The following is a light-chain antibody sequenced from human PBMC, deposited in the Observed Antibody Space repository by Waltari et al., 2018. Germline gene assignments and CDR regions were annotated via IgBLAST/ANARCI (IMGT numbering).Light chain of an antibody. CDR3: QQYYSTPRT. V-gene: IGKV4-1*01. J-gene: IGKJ1*01. CDR1: QSVLYSSNNKNY. CDR2: WAS. Sequence: DIVMTQSPDSLAVSLGERATINCKSSQSVLYSSNNKNYLAWYQQKPGQPPKLLIYWASTRESGVPTRFSGSGSGTDFTLPISSLQAEDVAVYYCQQYYSTPRTFGQGTKVEIK.